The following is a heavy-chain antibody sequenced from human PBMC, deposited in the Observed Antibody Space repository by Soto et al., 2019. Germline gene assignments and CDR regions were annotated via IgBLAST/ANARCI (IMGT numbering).Heavy chain of an antibody. CDR3: GRLMSYDSGGYERY. CDR1: GFTFSSYS. Sequence: EVQLVESGGGLVKPGGSLRLSCAASGFTFSSYSMNWVRQAPGKGLEWVSSISSSSCYIYYADSVKGRFTISRDSVKKSLEREMNSRRDEDRGVYYCGRLMSYDSGGYERYWGQGPVVTVSS. D-gene: IGHD3-22*01. CDR2: ISSSSCYI. V-gene: IGHV3-21*01. J-gene: IGHJ4*02.